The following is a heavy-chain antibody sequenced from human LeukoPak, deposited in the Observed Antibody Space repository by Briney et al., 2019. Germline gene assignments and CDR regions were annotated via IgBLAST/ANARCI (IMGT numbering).Heavy chain of an antibody. CDR1: GGSISSYY. CDR2: IYYSGST. Sequence: SETLSLTCTVSGGSISSYYWSWIRQPPGKGLEWIGYIYYSGSTNYNPSLKSRVTISVDTSKNQFSLKLSSVTAADTAVYYCVRDKLEQLGRADGMDVWGQGTTVTVSS. V-gene: IGHV4-59*12. J-gene: IGHJ6*02. D-gene: IGHD6-6*01. CDR3: VRDKLEQLGRADGMDV.